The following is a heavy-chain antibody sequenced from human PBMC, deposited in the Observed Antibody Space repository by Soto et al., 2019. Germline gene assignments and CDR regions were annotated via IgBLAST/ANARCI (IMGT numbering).Heavy chain of an antibody. D-gene: IGHD3-10*01. Sequence: QVQLVQSGAEVKKPGASVKVSCKASGYTFTSYGISWVRQAPGQGLEWMGWISAYNGNTNYAQKLQGRLTMSTYTSTIKANMELRCLRSHDTAVYYWARDYPPMLRDIDAFHIWGQGTMVTVPS. CDR3: ARDYPPMLRDIDAFHI. CDR2: ISAYNGNT. V-gene: IGHV1-18*01. J-gene: IGHJ3*02. CDR1: GYTFTSYG.